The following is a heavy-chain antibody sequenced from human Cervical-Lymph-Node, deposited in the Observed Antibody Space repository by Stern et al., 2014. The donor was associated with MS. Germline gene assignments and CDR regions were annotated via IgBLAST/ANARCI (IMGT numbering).Heavy chain of an antibody. CDR2: IYWDDDK. Sequence: ESGPTLVKPTQTLTLTCTFSGFSLTTDGVGVHWIRQPPGKALEWLEVIYWDDDKRYSPFLKSRLTITKDTSKNQVVLTMTNMDPVDTATYYCAHTTVTFDEAYGVDVWGQGTTVTVSS. V-gene: IGHV2-5*02. J-gene: IGHJ6*02. CDR3: AHTTVTFDEAYGVDV. D-gene: IGHD4-17*01. CDR1: GFSLTTDGVG.